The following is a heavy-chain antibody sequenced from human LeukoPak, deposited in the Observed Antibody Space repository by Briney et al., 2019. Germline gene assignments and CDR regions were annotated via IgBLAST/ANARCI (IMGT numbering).Heavy chain of an antibody. CDR3: ARGYCSSTSCYGGWFDP. CDR1: GGTFSSYA. J-gene: IGHJ5*02. V-gene: IGHV1-69*01. D-gene: IGHD2-2*01. CDR2: IIPIFGTA. Sequence: ASVKVSCKASGGTFSSYAISWVRQAPGQGLEWMGGIIPIFGTANYAQKFQGRVTITADVSTSTAYMELSSLRSEDTAVYYCARGYCSSTSCYGGWFDPWGQGTLVTVSS.